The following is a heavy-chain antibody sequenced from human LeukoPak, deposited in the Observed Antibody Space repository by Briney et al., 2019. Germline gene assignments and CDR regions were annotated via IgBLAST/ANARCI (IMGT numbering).Heavy chain of an antibody. V-gene: IGHV4-59*01. CDR3: ARGQYSSGWYYFDY. CDR2: IFDSGNT. Sequence: SETLSLTCTVSGGSIINYFWSWIRQPPGKGLEWIGYIFDSGNTNYKPSFNNRVTMSLDTSKNQFSLKLSSVTAADSAVYYCARGQYSSGWYYFDYWGQGTLITVSS. CDR1: GGSIINYF. J-gene: IGHJ4*02. D-gene: IGHD6-19*01.